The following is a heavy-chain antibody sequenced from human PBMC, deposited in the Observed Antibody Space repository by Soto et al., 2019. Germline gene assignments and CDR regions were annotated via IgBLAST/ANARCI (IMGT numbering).Heavy chain of an antibody. D-gene: IGHD6-6*01. CDR1: GYSFTSYW. CDR2: IYPGDSDT. CDR3: ARASLSSSYDLDC. V-gene: IGHV5-51*01. Sequence: GESLKISCKGSGYSFTSYWIGWVRQMPGKGLEWMGVIYPGDSDTRYSPSFQGQVTITADKSISTAYLHWSSLKASDTAMYFCARASLSSSYDLDCWGQGTLVTVSS. J-gene: IGHJ4*02.